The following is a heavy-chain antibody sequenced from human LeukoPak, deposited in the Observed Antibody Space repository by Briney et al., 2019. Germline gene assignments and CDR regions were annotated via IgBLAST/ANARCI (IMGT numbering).Heavy chain of an antibody. V-gene: IGHV1-18*01. Sequence: ASVKVTCKASGHTFSSYGIAWVRQAPRQGLDWMGWISPYNGNTNYAQKFQGRVTMTTDTSTSTAYMELRSLRSDDTAVFYCARDGYFDYWGQGTLVTVSS. CDR2: ISPYNGNT. CDR1: GHTFSSYG. CDR3: ARDGYFDY. J-gene: IGHJ4*02.